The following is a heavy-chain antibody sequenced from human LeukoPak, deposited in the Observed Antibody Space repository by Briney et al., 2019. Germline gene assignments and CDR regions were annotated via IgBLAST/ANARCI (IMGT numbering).Heavy chain of an antibody. D-gene: IGHD1-26*01. CDR1: GFTFSSYG. CDR3: ARDSGSGSYTPDY. J-gene: IGHJ4*02. CDR2: IWYDGSNK. Sequence: GGSLRLSCAASGFTFSSYGMHWARQAPGKGLEWVAVIWYDGSNKYYADSVKGRFTISRDNSKNTLYLQMNSLRAEDTAVYYCARDSGSGSYTPDYWGQGTLVTVSS. V-gene: IGHV3-33*08.